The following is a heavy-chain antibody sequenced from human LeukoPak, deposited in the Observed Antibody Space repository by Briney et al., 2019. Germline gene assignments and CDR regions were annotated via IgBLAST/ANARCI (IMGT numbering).Heavy chain of an antibody. Sequence: SETLSLTCAVYGGSFSGYYWSWIRQPPGKGLEWIGEINHSGSTNYNPSLKSRVTISVDTSKNQFSLKLSSVTAADTAVYYCARACSGGSCFLDYWDQGTLVTVSS. D-gene: IGHD2-15*01. CDR1: GGSFSGYY. CDR3: ARACSGGSCFLDY. CDR2: INHSGST. V-gene: IGHV4-34*01. J-gene: IGHJ4*02.